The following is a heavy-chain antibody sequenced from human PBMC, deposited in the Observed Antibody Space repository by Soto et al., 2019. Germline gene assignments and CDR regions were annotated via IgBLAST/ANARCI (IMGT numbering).Heavy chain of an antibody. CDR3: ARESVVVQAAIPGSRTRGDFDI. D-gene: IGHD2-2*02. V-gene: IGHV1-69*06. CDR2: IIPIFGTA. J-gene: IGHJ3*02. Sequence: GASVKVSCKASGGTFSSYAISWVRQAPGQGLEWMGGIIPIFGTANYAQKFQGRVTITADKSASTAYMELSSLRSEDTAVYYCARESVVVQAAIPGSRTRGDFDIWGQGTMVTVSS. CDR1: GGTFSSYA.